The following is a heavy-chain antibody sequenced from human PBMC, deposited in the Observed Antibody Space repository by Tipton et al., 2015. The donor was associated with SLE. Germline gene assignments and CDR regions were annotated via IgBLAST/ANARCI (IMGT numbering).Heavy chain of an antibody. CDR2: ISTYNGNT. CDR3: TRGDHSWYFDF. CDR1: GYTFTNYD. V-gene: IGHV1-18*01. J-gene: IGHJ4*02. D-gene: IGHD2-21*01. Sequence: QLVQSGAEVREPGASVKVSCKASGYTFTNYDIAWVRQAPGQGLEWMGWISTYNGNTKYGQKVQDRVTMTRDTSTSAAYMELRSLRSDDTAVYYCTRGDHSWYFDFWGQGTLVTVSS.